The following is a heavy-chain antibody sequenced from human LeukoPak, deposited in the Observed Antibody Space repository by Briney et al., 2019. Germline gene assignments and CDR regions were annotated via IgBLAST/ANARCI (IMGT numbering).Heavy chain of an antibody. CDR3: ARDLYSYGTNYYYYYGMDV. D-gene: IGHD5-18*01. V-gene: IGHV4-4*07. CDR1: GGSISSYY. CDR2: IYSSGNT. J-gene: IGHJ6*02. Sequence: SETLSLTCTVSGGSISSYYWTWIRQPAGKGLEWIGRIYSSGNTNYNSSLKSRVTLSIDTSKNQFSLKLTSVTAADTAVYYCARDLYSYGTNYYYYYGMDVWGQGTTVTVSS.